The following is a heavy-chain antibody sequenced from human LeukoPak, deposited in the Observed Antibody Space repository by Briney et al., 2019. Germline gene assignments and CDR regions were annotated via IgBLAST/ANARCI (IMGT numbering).Heavy chain of an antibody. J-gene: IGHJ4*02. V-gene: IGHV3-15*07. D-gene: IGHD4-17*01. CDR2: IKSKSDGGTT. CDR3: TTDRGDYGIPF. CDR1: GFRITNAW. Sequence: PGGSLRLSCAASGFRITNAWMNWVRQAPGRGLEWVGRIKSKSDGGTTDYAAPVKGRFIISRDDSKNTLYLQMNSLKIEDTAVYYRTTDRGDYGIPFWGQGTLVTVSS.